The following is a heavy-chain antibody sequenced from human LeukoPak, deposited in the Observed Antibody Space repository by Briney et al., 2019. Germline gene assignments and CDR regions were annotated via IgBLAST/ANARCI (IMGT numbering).Heavy chain of an antibody. D-gene: IGHD6-19*01. CDR1: GYTFTNYG. CDR2: INVYNGKT. CDR3: ARAANSSGWPVLIPYYFDY. V-gene: IGHV1-18*04. J-gene: IGHJ4*02. Sequence: ASVKVSCKASGYTFTNYGLSWVRQAPGQGLEWMGWINVYNGKTNYAQKFQGRVTMTTDTSTSTACMELRSLRSDDTALYYCARAANSSGWPVLIPYYFDYWGQGTLVTVSS.